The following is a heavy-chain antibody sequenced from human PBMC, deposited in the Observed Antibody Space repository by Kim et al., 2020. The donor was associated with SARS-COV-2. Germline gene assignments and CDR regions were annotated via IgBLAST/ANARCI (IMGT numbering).Heavy chain of an antibody. Sequence: NPSLKSRVTMSVDTSKNQFSLKLSSVTAADTAVYYCARDHGSSSWWAFDYWGQGTLVTVSS. V-gene: IGHV4-4*07. D-gene: IGHD6-13*01. J-gene: IGHJ4*02. CDR3: ARDHGSSSWWAFDY.